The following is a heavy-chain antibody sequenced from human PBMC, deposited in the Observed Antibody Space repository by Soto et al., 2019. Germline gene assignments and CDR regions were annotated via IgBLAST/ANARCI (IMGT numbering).Heavy chain of an antibody. D-gene: IGHD1-26*01. J-gene: IGHJ4*02. Sequence: SETLSLTCTVSGGSISSYYWSWIRQPPGKGLEWIGYIYYSGSTNYNPSLKSRVTISVDTSKNQFSLKLSSVTAADTAVYYCARVLVGATRGFDYWGQGTLVTVSS. CDR1: GGSISSYY. CDR2: IYYSGST. CDR3: ARVLVGATRGFDY. V-gene: IGHV4-59*01.